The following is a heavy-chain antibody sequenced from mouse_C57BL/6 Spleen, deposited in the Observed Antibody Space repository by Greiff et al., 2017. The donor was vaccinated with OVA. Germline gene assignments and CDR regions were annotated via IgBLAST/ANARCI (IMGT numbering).Heavy chain of an antibody. J-gene: IGHJ1*03. D-gene: IGHD1-1*01. V-gene: IGHV1-72*01. CDR3: ARRTVVAHWYFDV. CDR2: IDPNSGGT. Sequence: QVHVKQPGAELVKPGASVKLSCKASGYTFTSYWMHWVKQRPGRGLEWIGRIDPNSGGTKYNEKFKSKATLTVDKPSSTAYMQLSSLTSEDSAVYYCARRTVVAHWYFDVWGTGTTVTVSS. CDR1: GYTFTSYW.